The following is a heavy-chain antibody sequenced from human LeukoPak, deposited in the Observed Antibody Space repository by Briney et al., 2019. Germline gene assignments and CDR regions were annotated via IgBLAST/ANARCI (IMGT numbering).Heavy chain of an antibody. V-gene: IGHV5-51*01. CDR1: GYSFTSYW. CDR2: IYPGDSDT. J-gene: IGHJ6*02. D-gene: IGHD2-2*01. CDR3: ARQPGVVVPAAINGHGMNV. Sequence: HGESLKISCKGSGYSFTSYWIGWVRQMPGKGLEWMGIIYPGDSDTRYSPSFQGQVTISADKSISTAYLQWSSLKASDTAMYYCARQPGVVVPAAINGHGMNVWGQGTTVTVSS.